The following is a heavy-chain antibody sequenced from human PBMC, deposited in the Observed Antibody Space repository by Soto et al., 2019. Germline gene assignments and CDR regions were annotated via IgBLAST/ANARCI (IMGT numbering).Heavy chain of an antibody. D-gene: IGHD3-10*01. CDR3: ARHGDASGSLLDFSYYGIVV. J-gene: IGHJ6*02. V-gene: IGHV5-51*01. CDR2: IYPADSDT. CDR1: GYSFTSYW. Sequence: GESLKISCKGSGYSFTSYWIGWVRQMPGKGLEWMGIIYPADSDTRYSPSFQGQVTISADKSISTTYLQWSSLKASDTAMDYCARHGDASGSLLDFSYYGIVVWGHGTTVTVPS.